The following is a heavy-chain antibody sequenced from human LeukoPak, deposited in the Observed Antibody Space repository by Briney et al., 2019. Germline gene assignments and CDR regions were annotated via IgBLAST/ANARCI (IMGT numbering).Heavy chain of an antibody. CDR3: ANDLPPYTAMALNVFDY. D-gene: IGHD5-18*01. J-gene: IGHJ4*02. V-gene: IGHV3-23*01. Sequence: GGSLRLSCAASGFTFSSYAMSWVRQAPGKGLEWLSTISSSGGSTYYADSVKGRFTISRDNSKNTLYLQVNSLRAGDTAVYYCANDLPPYTAMALNVFDYWGQGTLVTVSS. CDR2: ISSSGGST. CDR1: GFTFSSYA.